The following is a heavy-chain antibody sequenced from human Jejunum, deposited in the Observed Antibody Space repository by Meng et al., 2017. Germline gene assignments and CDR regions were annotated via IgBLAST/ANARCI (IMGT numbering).Heavy chain of an antibody. V-gene: IGHV4-61*03. Sequence: QVQPPGPAQGLVRPSETLSLTCPVSGGSVSRGFYYWSWIRQPPGKGLEWIGYISDSGTTNYNPSLKSRVTMSVDTSKNHFSLKLTSVTAADTAVYFCARDSETYPTYFDYWGQGTLVTASS. D-gene: IGHD5-24*01. CDR1: GGSVSRGFYY. CDR2: ISDSGTT. CDR3: ARDSETYPTYFDY. J-gene: IGHJ4*02.